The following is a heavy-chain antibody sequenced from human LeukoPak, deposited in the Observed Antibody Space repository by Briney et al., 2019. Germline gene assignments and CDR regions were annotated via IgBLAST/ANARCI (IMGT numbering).Heavy chain of an antibody. D-gene: IGHD3-10*01. Sequence: GGSLRLSCIGSGFTFSNLWMNWVRQAPGKGLEWVAIIKQDGSEEYYVDSVKGRFIISRDNAKNSLSLQMNSLRVEDSAVYFCAGSSGFIPYHWGQGTLVTVSS. J-gene: IGHJ1*01. V-gene: IGHV3-7*01. CDR1: GFTFSNLW. CDR2: IKQDGSEE. CDR3: AGSSGFIPYH.